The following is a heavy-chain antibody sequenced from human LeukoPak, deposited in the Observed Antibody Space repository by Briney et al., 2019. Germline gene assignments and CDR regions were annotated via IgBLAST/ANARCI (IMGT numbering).Heavy chain of an antibody. J-gene: IGHJ3*02. CDR1: GFTFSSYA. CDR3: ARSDAFNDPLDI. CDR2: ISYDGSNK. V-gene: IGHV3-30*04. Sequence: GGSLRLSCAASGFTFSSYAMHWVRQAPGKGLEWVAVISYDGSNKYYADSVKGRFTISRDNSKNTLYLQMSSLRTNDTAVYYCARSDAFNDPLDIWGQGTLVTISS. D-gene: IGHD3-3*02.